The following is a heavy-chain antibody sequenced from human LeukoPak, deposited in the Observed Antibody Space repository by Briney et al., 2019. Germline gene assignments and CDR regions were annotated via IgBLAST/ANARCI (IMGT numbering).Heavy chain of an antibody. J-gene: IGHJ4*02. CDR2: LYSDGNT. CDR1: GFTVITND. V-gene: IGHV3-53*01. CDR3: ARGVEPLAANTLAY. Sequence: GGTLRLSCAASGFTVITNDMTWVREAPGKELEWVSVLYSDGNTKYADSVQGRFTISRDNHKNTQYLEMNSLSPDDTAVYYCARGVEPLAANTLAYWGQGTLVTVP. D-gene: IGHD1-14*01.